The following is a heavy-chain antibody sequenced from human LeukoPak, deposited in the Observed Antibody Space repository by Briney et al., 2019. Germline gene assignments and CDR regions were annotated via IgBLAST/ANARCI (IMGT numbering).Heavy chain of an antibody. J-gene: IGHJ4*02. CDR3: AKLCIVGATGDY. CDR2: ISYDGSNK. D-gene: IGHD1-26*01. CDR1: GFTFSSYG. Sequence: GRSLRLSRAASGFTFSSYGMHWVRQAPGKGLEWVAVISYDGSNKYYADSVKGRFTISRDNSKNTLYLQMNSLRAEDTAVYYCAKLCIVGATGDYWGQGTLVTVSS. V-gene: IGHV3-30*18.